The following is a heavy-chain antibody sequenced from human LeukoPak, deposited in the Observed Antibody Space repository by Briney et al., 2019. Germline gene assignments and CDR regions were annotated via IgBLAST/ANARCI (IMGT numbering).Heavy chain of an antibody. CDR3: ARDLADIVVVVAAAGAFDI. V-gene: IGHV3-21*01. Sequence: GGSLRLSCAASGFTFSSYSMNWVRQAPGKGLEWVSSISSSSSYIYYADSVKGRFTISRDNAKNSLYLQMNSLRAEDTAVDYCARDLADIVVVVAAAGAFDIWGQGTMVTVSS. CDR1: GFTFSSYS. J-gene: IGHJ3*02. D-gene: IGHD2-15*01. CDR2: ISSSSSYI.